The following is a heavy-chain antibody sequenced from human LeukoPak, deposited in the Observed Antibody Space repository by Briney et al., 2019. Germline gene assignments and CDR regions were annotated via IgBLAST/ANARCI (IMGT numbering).Heavy chain of an antibody. CDR3: ARALWFGELLEYYFDY. CDR2: IYYSGST. Sequence: SETLSLTCTVSGGSISSSSYYWGWIRQPPGKGLEWIGSIYYSGSTYYNPSLKSRVTISVDTSKNQFSLKLSSVTAADTAVYYCARALWFGELLEYYFDYWGQGTLVTVSS. V-gene: IGHV4-39*07. D-gene: IGHD3-10*01. CDR1: GGSISSSSYY. J-gene: IGHJ4*02.